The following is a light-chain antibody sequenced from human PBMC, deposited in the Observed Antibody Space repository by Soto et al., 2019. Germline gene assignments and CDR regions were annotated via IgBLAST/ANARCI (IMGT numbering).Light chain of an antibody. J-gene: IGKJ2*01. CDR3: QQYGSSPYT. V-gene: IGKV3-20*01. CDR1: QSVRSSY. Sequence: EIVLPQSPGTLSLSPGERVTLSCRASQSVRSSYLAWYQQKPGQAPRLLIYGASSRATGIPDRFSGSESGTDFTLTISRLEPEDFAVDCCQQYGSSPYTFGQGTKLEI. CDR2: GAS.